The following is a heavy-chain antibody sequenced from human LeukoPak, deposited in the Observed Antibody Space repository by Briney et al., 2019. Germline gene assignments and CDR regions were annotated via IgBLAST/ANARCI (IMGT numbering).Heavy chain of an antibody. D-gene: IGHD1-26*01. CDR3: ARMHGELDY. V-gene: IGHV3-48*03. Sequence: PGGSLTLSCAASGFTFSSYEMNWVRQAPGKGLEWVSYISSSGSAIYYADSVKGRFTISRDNAKNSLSLQMNSLRAEDTAVYYCARMHGELDYWGQRTVVSVSS. CDR2: ISSSGSAI. J-gene: IGHJ4*02. CDR1: GFTFSSYE.